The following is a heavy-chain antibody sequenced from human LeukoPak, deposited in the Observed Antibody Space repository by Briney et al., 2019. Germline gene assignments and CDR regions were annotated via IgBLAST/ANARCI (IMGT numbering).Heavy chain of an antibody. D-gene: IGHD2-8*02. V-gene: IGHV1-18*01. CDR1: GYMFTKYG. Sequence: ASVKVSCKASGYMFTKYGISWVRQAPGQGLEWMGWISPYNGNTKYDQKVQGRVTMTTDTSTSTAYLELRSLRSDDTAMYYCSREGEGEDGTGHHNWYFDLWGRGTPVTVSS. CDR3: SREGEGEDGTGHHNWYFDL. J-gene: IGHJ2*01. CDR2: ISPYNGNT.